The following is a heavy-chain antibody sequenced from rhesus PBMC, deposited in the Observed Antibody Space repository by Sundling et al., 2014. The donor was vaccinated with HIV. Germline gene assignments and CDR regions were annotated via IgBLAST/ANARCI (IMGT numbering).Heavy chain of an antibody. J-gene: IGHJ4*01. V-gene: IGHV4-80*01. D-gene: IGHD1-26*01. CDR1: GATMRYYY. CDR2: INGDSGST. CDR3: AMQTWNYEVH. Sequence: QVQLQESGPGLVKASETLSLSCTVSGATMRYYYWSWIRQPPGKGLEWIGEINGDSGSTNNNPSLKSRVIISRDTSKNQVSLKLSSVTAADTAVYYCAMQTWNYEVHWGQGVLVTVSS.